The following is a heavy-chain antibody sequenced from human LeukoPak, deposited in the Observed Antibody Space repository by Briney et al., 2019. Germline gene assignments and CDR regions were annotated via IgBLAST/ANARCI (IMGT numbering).Heavy chain of an antibody. J-gene: IGHJ4*02. CDR1: GFTFGSYA. CDR2: IFGSGGSP. Sequence: AGGSLRLSCAASGFTFGSYAMYWVRQAPGKGLEWVSGIFGSGGSPHYADSMKGRFTISRDNSKNTVYLQMNSLRVEDTAVYYCAKTTTGYSSGRYPGWPADYWGQGTLVTVSS. CDR3: AKTTTGYSSGRYPGWPADY. V-gene: IGHV3-23*01. D-gene: IGHD6-19*01.